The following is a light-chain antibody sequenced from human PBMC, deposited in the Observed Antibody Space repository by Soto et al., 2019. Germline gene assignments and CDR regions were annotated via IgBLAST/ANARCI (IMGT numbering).Light chain of an antibody. CDR2: GAS. Sequence: DNQMTQSPSSLSASVGDRVTITCRTSQSISSYLNWYQQKPGKAPKLLIYGASSLQSGVPSRFSGSGSGTDFTLTISSLQPDDFATYYCQQSYSAPAFGHGTRVEIK. V-gene: IGKV1-39*01. J-gene: IGKJ1*01. CDR3: QQSYSAPA. CDR1: QSISSY.